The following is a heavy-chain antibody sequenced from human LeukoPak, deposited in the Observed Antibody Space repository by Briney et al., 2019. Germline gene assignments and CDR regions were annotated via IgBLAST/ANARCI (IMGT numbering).Heavy chain of an antibody. CDR2: FYYSRGT. D-gene: IGHD6-19*01. J-gene: IGHJ6*03. V-gene: IGHV4-59*01. CDR1: GDSITSFY. Sequence: SETLSLTCTVSGDSITSFYWSWIRQSPGKGLEWIGYFYYSRGTTYNPSLRSRATISADTSQSQFSLKLRSVTAADTAVYYCARAISAWSYFYYMDVWGRGTTVTVSS. CDR3: ARAISAWSYFYYMDV.